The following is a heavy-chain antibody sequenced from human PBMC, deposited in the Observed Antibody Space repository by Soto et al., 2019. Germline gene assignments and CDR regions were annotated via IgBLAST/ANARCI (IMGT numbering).Heavy chain of an antibody. CDR2: ISGSGGSS. CDR1: GFAFSTYA. V-gene: IGHV3-23*01. Sequence: GSLRLSCAASGFAFSTYAMTWVRQAPGKGLEWVSGISGSGGSSCYAASVKGRFTIFRDNSKNTMYLQMNGLRAEDTALYYCAKVTKRAAAGRYEYYKYGMDVWGQGTTVTVSS. D-gene: IGHD6-13*01. CDR3: AKVTKRAAAGRYEYYKYGMDV. J-gene: IGHJ6*02.